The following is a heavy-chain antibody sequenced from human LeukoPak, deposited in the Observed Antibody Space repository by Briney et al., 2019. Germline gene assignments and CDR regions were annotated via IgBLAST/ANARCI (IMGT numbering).Heavy chain of an antibody. Sequence: GGSLRLSCAASGFTFSSYAMSWVRQAPGKGLEWVSAISGSGGSTYYADSVKGRFTISRDNSKNTLYLQMNSLRAEDTAVYHCAKVNDDSSGYYYYFDYWGQGTLVTVSS. CDR1: GFTFSSYA. J-gene: IGHJ4*02. V-gene: IGHV3-23*01. CDR2: ISGSGGST. CDR3: AKVNDDSSGYYYYFDY. D-gene: IGHD3-22*01.